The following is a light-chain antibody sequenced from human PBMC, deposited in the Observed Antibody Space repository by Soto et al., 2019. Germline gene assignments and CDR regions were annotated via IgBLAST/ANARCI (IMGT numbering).Light chain of an antibody. CDR2: EDN. J-gene: IGLJ3*02. CDR1: SGSIATNS. CDR3: QSYNSSNQV. V-gene: IGLV6-57*02. Sequence: NFMLTQPHSVLESPGKTVTISYTGSSGSIATNSVQWCQQRPGSVPTTVIYEDNQRPSGVPDRFSGSIDNSSNSASLTISGLKTEDEADYYCQSYNSSNQVFGGGTKLTVL.